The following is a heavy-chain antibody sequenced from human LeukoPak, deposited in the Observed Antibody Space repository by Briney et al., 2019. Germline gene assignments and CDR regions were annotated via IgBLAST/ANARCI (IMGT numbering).Heavy chain of an antibody. V-gene: IGHV4-4*09. D-gene: IGHD3-16*02. CDR2: IYTSGST. Sequence: PSETLSLTCTVSGGSISSYYWSWIRQPPGKGLEWIGYIYTSGSTNYNPSLKSRVTISVDTSKNQFSLKLSSVTAADTAVYYCARHIGGGIEDMDVWGTGTKVTVSS. CDR3: ARHIGGGIEDMDV. CDR1: GGSISSYY. J-gene: IGHJ6*03.